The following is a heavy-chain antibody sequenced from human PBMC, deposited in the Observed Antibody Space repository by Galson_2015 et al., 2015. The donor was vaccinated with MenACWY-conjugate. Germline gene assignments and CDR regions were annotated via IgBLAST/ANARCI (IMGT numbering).Heavy chain of an antibody. D-gene: IGHD2-8*01. J-gene: IGHJ3*02. CDR3: ARALMGIAPTDAFDI. V-gene: IGHV3-23*01. Sequence: SLRLSCAASGFTFSSYAVSWVRQAPGKGLEWVSAFTAGPITPYYIAFVKGRFTISRDNSKNTLFLQMNSLRAEDTALYFCARALMGIAPTDAFDIWGPGTMVTVSS. CDR1: GFTFSSYA. CDR2: FTAGPITP.